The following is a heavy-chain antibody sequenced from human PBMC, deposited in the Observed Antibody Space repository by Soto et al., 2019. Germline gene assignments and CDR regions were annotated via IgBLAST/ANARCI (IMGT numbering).Heavy chain of an antibody. CDR1: GFTFSNYW. D-gene: IGHD5-12*01. Sequence: PGGSLRLSCAASGFTFSNYWMHWVRQAPGKGLVWVSRINSDGSSTSYADSVKGRFTISRDNAKNTLYLQMNSLRAEDTVVYYCARVEMATIPPLFDYWGQGTLVTVSS. CDR3: ARVEMATIPPLFDY. J-gene: IGHJ4*02. CDR2: INSDGSST. V-gene: IGHV3-74*01.